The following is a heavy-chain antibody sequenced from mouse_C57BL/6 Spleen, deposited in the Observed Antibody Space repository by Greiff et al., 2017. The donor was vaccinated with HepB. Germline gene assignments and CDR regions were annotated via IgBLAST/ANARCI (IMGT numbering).Heavy chain of an antibody. CDR2: INPSTGGT. V-gene: IGHV1-42*01. D-gene: IGHD2-4*01. CDR1: GYSFTGYY. J-gene: IGHJ3*01. CDR3: ASPLRLAY. Sequence: EVQLVESGPELVKPGASVKISCKASGYSFTGYYMNWVKQSPEKSLEWIGEINPSTGGTTYNQKFKAKATLTVDKSSSTAYMQLKSLTSEDSAVYYCASPLRLAYWGQGTLVTVSA.